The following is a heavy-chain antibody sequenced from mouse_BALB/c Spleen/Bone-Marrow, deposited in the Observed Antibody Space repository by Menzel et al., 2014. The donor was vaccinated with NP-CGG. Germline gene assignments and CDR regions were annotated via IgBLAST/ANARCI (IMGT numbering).Heavy chain of an antibody. D-gene: IGHD1-1*01. CDR3: ARGGYYGSRRYYYAVDY. J-gene: IGHJ4*01. CDR1: GYTFTSYY. Sequence: VHLVESGPELVKPGASVRISCKASGYTFTSYYLHWVKQRPGQGLEWIGWIYPGNVNTNYNEKFKDKATLTADKSSSTADMQLSSLTSEDSAVYFGARGGYYGSRRYYYAVDYWGQGTAVTVSS. CDR2: IYPGNVNT. V-gene: IGHV1S56*01.